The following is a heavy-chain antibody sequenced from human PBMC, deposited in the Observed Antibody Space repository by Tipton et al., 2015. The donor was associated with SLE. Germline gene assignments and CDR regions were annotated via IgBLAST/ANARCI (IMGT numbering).Heavy chain of an antibody. D-gene: IGHD5-12*01. CDR3: ARRPSGYFPFET. CDR1: EYSLTNYW. J-gene: IGHJ5*02. Sequence: QSRAEVKKAGESLQISCKGPEYSLTNYWIGWVRQLPGKGLEWMGVIYPADSDTRYSPSFQGHVTISADTSSDTAYLQWSSLKASDSAMYYCARRPSGYFPFETWGQGTLVTVSS. CDR2: IYPADSDT. V-gene: IGHV5-51*03.